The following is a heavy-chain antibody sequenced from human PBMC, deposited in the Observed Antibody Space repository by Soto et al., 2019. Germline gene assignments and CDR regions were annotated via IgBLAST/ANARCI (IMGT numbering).Heavy chain of an antibody. D-gene: IGHD6-19*01. CDR1: GFTFSSYW. CDR2: INTDGSGT. V-gene: IGHV3-74*01. J-gene: IGHJ4*02. Sequence: GGSLRLSCAAPGFTFSSYWMFWVRQAPGKGLVWVSRINTDGSGTNYADSVKGRFTISRDNAKNTVYLQLNSLRAEDTAVYYCARPYSSRWYYFDSWGQGTLVTVSS. CDR3: ARPYSSRWYYFDS.